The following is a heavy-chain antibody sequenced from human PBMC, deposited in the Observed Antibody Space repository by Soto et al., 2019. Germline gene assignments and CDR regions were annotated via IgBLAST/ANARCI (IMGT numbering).Heavy chain of an antibody. CDR3: AKGINWNYFVGWFDP. V-gene: IGHV3-30*18. CDR1: GFSFSSCG. CDR2: MSYDGRNY. Sequence: QVQLVESGGGVVQPGRSLRLSCEASGFSFSSCGMHWVRQAPGKGLEWLAVMSYDGRNYYYADSLKGRFTISRDNSKSTLYLQMNSLRPEDTAVYYCAKGINWNYFVGWFDPWGQGTLVTVSS. D-gene: IGHD1-7*01. J-gene: IGHJ5*02.